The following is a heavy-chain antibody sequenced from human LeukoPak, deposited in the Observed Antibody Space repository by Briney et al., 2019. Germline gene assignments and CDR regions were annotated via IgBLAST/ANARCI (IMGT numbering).Heavy chain of an antibody. D-gene: IGHD4-11*01. V-gene: IGHV1-3*01. CDR3: ARDTVTTIYYYYGMTS. CDR2: INAGNGNT. Sequence: ASVKVSCKASGYTFTSYAMHWVRQAPGQRLEWMGWINAGNGNTKYSQKFQGRVTITRDTSASTAYMELSSLRSEDTAVYYCARDTVTTIYYYYGMTSGAKGPRSPSP. J-gene: IGHJ6*02. CDR1: GYTFTSYA.